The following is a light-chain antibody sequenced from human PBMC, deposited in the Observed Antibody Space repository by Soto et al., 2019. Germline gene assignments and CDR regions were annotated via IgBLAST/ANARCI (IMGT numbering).Light chain of an antibody. V-gene: IGKV1-39*01. CDR3: QQSYSTLVT. CDR1: QSISSY. Sequence: DIQMTQSPSSLSASVGDRVTITCRASQSISSYLNWYQQKPGKAPKLLIYAASSLQSGVPSRFSGSGSGTHFTLTISSLQPEDFATYYCQQSYSTLVTFGPGTKVDIK. CDR2: AAS. J-gene: IGKJ3*01.